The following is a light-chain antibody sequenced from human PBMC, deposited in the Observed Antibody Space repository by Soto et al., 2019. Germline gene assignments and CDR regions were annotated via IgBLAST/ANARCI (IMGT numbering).Light chain of an antibody. CDR1: SSDVGGYNY. CDR2: DVT. CDR3: SSYTSSTTFV. Sequence: QCSSTQPASVSGSPGQSITISCTGTSSDVGGYNYVSWYQQHPGKAPKLMISDVTNRPSGVSNRFSGSKSDNTASLTISGLQAEDEAEYYCSSYTSSTTFVFGTGTKVTVL. J-gene: IGLJ1*01. V-gene: IGLV2-14*03.